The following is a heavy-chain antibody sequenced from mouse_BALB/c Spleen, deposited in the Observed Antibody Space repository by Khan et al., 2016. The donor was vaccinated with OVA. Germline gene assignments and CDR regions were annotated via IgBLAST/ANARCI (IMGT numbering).Heavy chain of an antibody. V-gene: IGHV3-8*02. J-gene: IGHJ3*01. CDR3: ACELRGFAY. CDR1: GDSITSGY. D-gene: IGHD1-1*01. CDR2: ISYSGNS. Sequence: EVQLQESGPSLVKPSQTLSLTCSVTGDSITSGYWNWIRKFPGNKLEYMGYISYSGNSYYNPSLNSRISVSRDTSKTQDYLQWSSVTTEDTATYYCACELRGFAYWGQGTLVTVSA.